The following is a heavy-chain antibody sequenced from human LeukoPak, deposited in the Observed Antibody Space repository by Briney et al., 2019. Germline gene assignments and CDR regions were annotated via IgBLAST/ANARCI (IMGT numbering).Heavy chain of an antibody. CDR3: ARGGRRTLNV. CDR1: GFTFSTYS. D-gene: IGHD1-26*01. Sequence: GGSLRLSCAASGFTFSTYSMNWVRQAPGKGLEWVSGISWNSGSIGYADSVKGRFTISRDNAKNSLYLQMNSLRAEDTAFYYCARGGRRTLNVWGQGTLVTVSS. J-gene: IGHJ4*02. V-gene: IGHV3-20*04. CDR2: ISWNSGSI.